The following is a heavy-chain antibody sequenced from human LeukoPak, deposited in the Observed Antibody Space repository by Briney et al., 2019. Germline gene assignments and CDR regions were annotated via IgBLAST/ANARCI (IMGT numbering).Heavy chain of an antibody. D-gene: IGHD3-22*01. CDR1: GYTFTDYY. Sequence: ASVKVSCKASGYTFTDYYMHWVRRAPGQGLEWMGWINPNSGGTNFAQKLQGRVTMTRDTSISTAYMELSRLTSDDTAVYYCARDRGYWLGYFDYWGQGTLVTVSS. CDR3: ARDRGYWLGYFDY. CDR2: INPNSGGT. V-gene: IGHV1-2*02. J-gene: IGHJ4*02.